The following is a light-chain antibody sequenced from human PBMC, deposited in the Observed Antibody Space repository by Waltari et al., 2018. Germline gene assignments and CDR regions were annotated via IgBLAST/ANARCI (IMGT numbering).Light chain of an antibody. CDR3: AAWDDSLSGLV. J-gene: IGLJ2*01. CDR1: RSNIGSNY. V-gene: IGLV1-47*01. CDR2: RNN. Sequence: QSVLTQPPSASGTPGPRVTSSCSGSRSNIGSNYVYWYQQLPGTAPKLLIYRNNQRPSGVPDRFSGSKSGTSASLAISGLRSEDEADYYCAAWDDSLSGLVFGGGTKLTVL.